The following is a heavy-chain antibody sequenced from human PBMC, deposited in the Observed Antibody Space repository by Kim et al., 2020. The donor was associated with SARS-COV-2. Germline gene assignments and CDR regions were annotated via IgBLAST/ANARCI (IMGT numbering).Heavy chain of an antibody. Sequence: GGSLRLSCAASGFTFSSYAMHWVRQAPGKGLEWVAVISYDGSNKYYADSVKGRFTISRDNSKNTLYLQMNSLRAEDTAVYYCARGGKYYDILTGYLDYWYFDLWGRGTLVTVSS. D-gene: IGHD3-9*01. J-gene: IGHJ2*01. CDR2: ISYDGSNK. CDR1: GFTFSSYA. CDR3: ARGGKYYDILTGYLDYWYFDL. V-gene: IGHV3-30-3*01.